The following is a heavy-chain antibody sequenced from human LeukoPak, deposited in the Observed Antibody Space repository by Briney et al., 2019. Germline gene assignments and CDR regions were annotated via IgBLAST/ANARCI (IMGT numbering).Heavy chain of an antibody. CDR3: AKDHEDDILAYYFDY. J-gene: IGHJ4*02. Sequence: GGSLRLSCAASGFTFSTYGMHWVRQAPGKGLEWVAFIRYDGSNKDYADSVKGRFTISRDNSRNTLYLQMNSLRLGDTAVYYCAKDHEDDILAYYFDYWGQGTLVTVSS. V-gene: IGHV3-30*02. CDR1: GFTFSTYG. D-gene: IGHD3-9*01. CDR2: IRYDGSNK.